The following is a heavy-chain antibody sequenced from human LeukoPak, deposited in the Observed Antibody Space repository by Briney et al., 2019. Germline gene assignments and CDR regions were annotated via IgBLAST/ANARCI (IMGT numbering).Heavy chain of an antibody. V-gene: IGHV3-7*03. D-gene: IGHD6-13*01. Sequence: GGSLRLSCTASGFTFRNYWMSWVRQVPGKGLEWVVNINEGGNEKNYVDSVKGRFTASRDNAQNSLYLQMNSLRVEDTAVYYCARHPNSNWDYWGQGTLVTVSS. J-gene: IGHJ4*02. CDR3: ARHPNSNWDY. CDR1: GFTFRNYW. CDR2: INEGGNEK.